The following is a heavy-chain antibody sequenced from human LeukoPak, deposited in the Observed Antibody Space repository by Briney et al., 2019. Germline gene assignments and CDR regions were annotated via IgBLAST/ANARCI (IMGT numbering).Heavy chain of an antibody. D-gene: IGHD4-17*01. CDR3: ARDRYGDYVYDY. Sequence: GGSLRLSCAASGFTFSDYYMSWIRQAPGKGLEWVSYISSSSCYTNYADSVKGRFTISRDNAKNSLYLQMNSLRAEDTAVYYCARDRYGDYVYDYWGQGTLVTVSS. J-gene: IGHJ4*02. CDR1: GFTFSDYY. CDR2: ISSSSCYT. V-gene: IGHV3-11*05.